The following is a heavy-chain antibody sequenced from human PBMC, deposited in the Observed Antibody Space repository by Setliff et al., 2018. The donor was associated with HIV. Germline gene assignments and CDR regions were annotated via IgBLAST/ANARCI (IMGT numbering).Heavy chain of an antibody. V-gene: IGHV1-3*01. CDR1: GYAFVTYT. J-gene: IGHJ1*01. CDR3: ATVRRYYYDSSGQEYFQH. CDR2: INAGTGDI. D-gene: IGHD3-22*01. Sequence: ASVKVSCKGSGYAFVTYTMHWVRQAPGQRLEWMGWINAGTGDIEYSQKFQGRVTITRDRSANTVYMELIRLTSADTAVYYCATVRRYYYDSSGQEYFQHWGQGTLVTVSS.